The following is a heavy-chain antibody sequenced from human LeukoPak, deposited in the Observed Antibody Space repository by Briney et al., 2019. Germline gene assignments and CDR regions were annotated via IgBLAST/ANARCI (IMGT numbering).Heavy chain of an antibody. D-gene: IGHD1-26*01. CDR1: GGSISSYY. Sequence: RASETLTLTCTVSGGSISSYYWSWIRQPAGQGLEWIGRIYTSGSTNYNPSLKSRVTMSVDTSKNQFSLKLSSVTAADTAVYYCARDYGGSYSSAFDIWGQGTMVTVSS. CDR3: ARDYGGSYSSAFDI. J-gene: IGHJ3*02. V-gene: IGHV4-4*07. CDR2: IYTSGST.